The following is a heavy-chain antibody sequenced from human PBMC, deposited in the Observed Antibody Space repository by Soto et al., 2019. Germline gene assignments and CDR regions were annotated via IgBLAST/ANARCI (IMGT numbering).Heavy chain of an antibody. CDR2: IWYDGSNK. Sequence: PGGSLRLSCAASGFTFSSYAMSWVRQAPGKGLEWVAVIWYDGSNKYYADSVKGRFTISRDNSKNTLYLQMNSLRAEDTAVYYCARDQEAAAGTGGYYYYYGMDVWGQGTTVTVSS. D-gene: IGHD6-13*01. J-gene: IGHJ6*02. CDR1: GFTFSSYA. CDR3: ARDQEAAAGTGGYYYYYGMDV. V-gene: IGHV3-33*08.